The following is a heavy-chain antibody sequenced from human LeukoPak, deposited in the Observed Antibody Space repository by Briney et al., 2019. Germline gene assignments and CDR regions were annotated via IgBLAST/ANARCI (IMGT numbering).Heavy chain of an antibody. CDR3: ARGPYYYDSSGSNLNAFDI. Sequence: ASVKVSCKASGGTFSSYAISWVRQAPGQGLEWMGGIIPIFCTANYAQKFQGRVTITADESTSTAYMELSSLRSEDTAVYYCARGPYYYDSSGSNLNAFDIWGQGTMVTVSS. D-gene: IGHD3-22*01. J-gene: IGHJ3*02. CDR1: GGTFSSYA. V-gene: IGHV1-69*13. CDR2: IIPIFCTA.